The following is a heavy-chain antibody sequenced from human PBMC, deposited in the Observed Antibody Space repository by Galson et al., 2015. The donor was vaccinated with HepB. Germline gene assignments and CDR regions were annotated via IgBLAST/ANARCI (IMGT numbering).Heavy chain of an antibody. CDR1: GFTFSRYW. CDR2: INCDGRST. CDR3: ARDQVLWFGSDEGGMDV. Sequence: SLRLSCAASGFTFSRYWMHWVRQAPGKGLVWVSRINCDGRSTSYADSVKGRFTISRDNAKNTMYLQMNSLRAEDTAVYYCARDQVLWFGSDEGGMDVWGQGTTVTVSS. V-gene: IGHV3-74*01. J-gene: IGHJ6*02. D-gene: IGHD3-10*01.